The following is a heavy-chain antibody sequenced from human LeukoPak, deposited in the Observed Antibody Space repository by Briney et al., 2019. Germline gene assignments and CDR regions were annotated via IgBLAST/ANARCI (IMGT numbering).Heavy chain of an antibody. CDR2: IYPGDSDT. J-gene: IGHJ2*01. D-gene: IGHD6-19*01. CDR3: ARLTVAASGSYFDL. V-gene: IGHV5-51*01. CDR1: GYSFTNYW. Sequence: GESLKISCKASGYSFTNYWIGWVRQMPGKGLEWMGIIYPGDSDTRYSPSFQGQVTISADKSISTAYLQWSSLKASGTAMYYCARLTVAASGSYFDLWGRGTLVTVSS.